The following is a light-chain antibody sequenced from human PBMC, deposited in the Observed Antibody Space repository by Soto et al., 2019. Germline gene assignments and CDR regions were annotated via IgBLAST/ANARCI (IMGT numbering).Light chain of an antibody. J-gene: IGKJ1*01. CDR2: DAS. CDR1: QSISSW. Sequence: DIQMTQSPSTLSASVGDRVTITCRASQSISSWLAWYQQKPGKAPKLLIYDASSLESRVPSRFSGSGSGTEFNLTISSLQPDDFATYYCQQYNSYRGTFGQGTKVEIQ. V-gene: IGKV1-5*01. CDR3: QQYNSYRGT.